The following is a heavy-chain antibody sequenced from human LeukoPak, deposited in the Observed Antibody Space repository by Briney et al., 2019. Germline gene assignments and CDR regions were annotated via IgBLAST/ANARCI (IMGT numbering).Heavy chain of an antibody. J-gene: IGHJ4*02. V-gene: IGHV1-8*01. CDR3: ARGFDILTGYYNDYFDY. CDR1: GYTVTSYS. CDR2: MNPNSGNT. D-gene: IGHD3-9*01. Sequence: GASVKVSCKTSGYTVTSYSINWVRQATGQGLEWRGWMNPNSGNTGYAQQFQGRVTITRNTSISTAYMELSSLRSEDTAVYYCARGFDILTGYYNDYFDYWGQGTLVTVSS.